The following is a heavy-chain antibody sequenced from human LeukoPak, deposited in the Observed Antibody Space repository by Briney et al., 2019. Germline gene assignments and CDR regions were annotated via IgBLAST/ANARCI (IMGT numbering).Heavy chain of an antibody. CDR3: ARNLWFGESSDAFDM. D-gene: IGHD3-10*01. CDR2: INPKSGGT. J-gene: IGHJ3*02. CDR1: GYTFTGYY. Sequence: ASVKVSCKASGYTFTGYYMHWVRQAPGQGLEWMGWINPKSGGTNYAQRFQGRVTMTRDTSISTAYMEMSRLRSDDTAVYYCARNLWFGESSDAFDMWGQGTMVTVSS. V-gene: IGHV1-2*02.